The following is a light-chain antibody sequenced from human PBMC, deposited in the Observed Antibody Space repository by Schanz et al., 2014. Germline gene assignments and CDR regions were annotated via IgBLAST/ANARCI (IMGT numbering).Light chain of an antibody. J-gene: IGLJ3*02. CDR2: GNS. V-gene: IGLV1-40*01. CDR3: AAWDDSLNGGV. Sequence: QSVLTQPPSVSGAPGQRVTISCTGSSSNIGAGYDVHWYQQLPGTAPKLLIYGNSNRPSGVPDRFSGSKSGTSASLAISGLQSEDEADYYCAAWDDSLNGGVFGGGTKLTVL. CDR1: SSNIGAGYD.